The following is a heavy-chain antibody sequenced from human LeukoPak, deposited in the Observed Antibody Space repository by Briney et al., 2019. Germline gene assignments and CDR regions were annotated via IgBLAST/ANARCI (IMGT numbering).Heavy chain of an antibody. D-gene: IGHD2-2*01. J-gene: IGHJ3*02. V-gene: IGHV3-23*01. CDR1: GFTFSSYA. CDR3: AKPIVVPAAMSLDAFDI. Sequence: PGGSLRLSCAASGFTFSSYAMSWVRQAPGKGLEWVSAISGSGGSTYHADSVKGRFTISRDNSKNTLYLQMNSLRAEDTAVYYCAKPIVVPAAMSLDAFDIWGQGTMVTVSS. CDR2: ISGSGGST.